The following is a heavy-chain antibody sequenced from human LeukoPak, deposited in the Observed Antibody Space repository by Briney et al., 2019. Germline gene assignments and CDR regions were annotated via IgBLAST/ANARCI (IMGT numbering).Heavy chain of an antibody. Sequence: ASVKVSCKASGYTFTSYGISWVRQAPGQGLERMGWISAYNGNTNYAQKLQGRVTMTTDTSTSTAYMELRSLRSDDTAVYYCARGGLRFLEWFPYSGGLYYGMDVWGQGTTVTVSS. CDR2: ISAYNGNT. J-gene: IGHJ6*02. CDR1: GYTFTSYG. D-gene: IGHD3-3*01. V-gene: IGHV1-18*01. CDR3: ARGGLRFLEWFPYSGGLYYGMDV.